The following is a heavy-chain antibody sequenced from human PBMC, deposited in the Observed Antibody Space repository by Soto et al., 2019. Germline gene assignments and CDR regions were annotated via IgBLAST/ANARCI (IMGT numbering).Heavy chain of an antibody. J-gene: IGHJ6*03. CDR1: GFTFSSYA. Sequence: GGSLRLSCAASGFTFSSYAMSWVRQAPGKGLEWVSAISGSGGSTYYADSVKGRFTISRDNSKNTLYLQMNSLRAEDTAVYYCAKVPYFDWLFTYYYYMDVWGKGTTVTVSS. D-gene: IGHD3-9*01. CDR2: ISGSGGST. CDR3: AKVPYFDWLFTYYYYMDV. V-gene: IGHV3-23*01.